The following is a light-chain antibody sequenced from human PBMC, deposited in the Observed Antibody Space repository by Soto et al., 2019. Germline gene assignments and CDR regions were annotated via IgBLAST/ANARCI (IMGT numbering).Light chain of an antibody. CDR2: GAS. Sequence: EIVLTQSPGSLSLSPGEGATLSCRASQSVSSSFFAWYQQKPVQAPSLLISGASRRSTGVPDRFSGRGSGTYFTIIISRLAPEDFAVYYCQQYESSVTFGQGTQVEIK. J-gene: IGKJ1*01. CDR1: QSVSSSF. V-gene: IGKV3-20*01. CDR3: QQYESSVT.